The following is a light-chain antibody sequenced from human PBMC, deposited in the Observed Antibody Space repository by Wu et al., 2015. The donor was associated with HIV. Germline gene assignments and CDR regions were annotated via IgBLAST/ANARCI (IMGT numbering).Light chain of an antibody. CDR2: GAS. CDR1: QSLGNN. Sequence: EIVMTQSPATLSVSPGERVTLSCRASQSLGNNYLAWYQQKPGQAPRLLIYGASSRATGIPARFSGSGSGTDFTLTISSLEPEDFAVYYCQQRSNWPLTFGGGTKAEIK. CDR3: QQRSNWPLT. V-gene: IGKV3-11*01. J-gene: IGKJ4*01.